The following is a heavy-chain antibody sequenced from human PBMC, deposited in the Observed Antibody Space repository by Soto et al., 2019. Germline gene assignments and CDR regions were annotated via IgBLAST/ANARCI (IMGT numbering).Heavy chain of an antibody. CDR2: ISTTSFTI. J-gene: IGHJ5*01. Sequence: GGSLRLSCAASGFSFSTYNMDWVRQAPGKRPEWIAYISTTSFTIYYADSVKGRFTISRDNDRNSLYLEMNSLRDEDTAVYYCARDRCYDGTCYSASDSWGQGTLVTVSS. CDR3: ARDRCYDGTCYSASDS. D-gene: IGHD2-15*01. V-gene: IGHV3-48*02. CDR1: GFSFSTYN.